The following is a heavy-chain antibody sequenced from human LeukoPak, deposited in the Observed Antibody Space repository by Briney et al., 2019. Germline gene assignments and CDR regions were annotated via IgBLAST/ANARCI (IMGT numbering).Heavy chain of an antibody. J-gene: IGHJ4*02. CDR3: VRDYYDGDNWSHDY. CDR2: SRNKPNSYTT. D-gene: IGHD3-22*01. Sequence: PGGSLRLSCAASGFTFSDHYMDWVRQAPERGLEWVARSRNKPNSYTTEYAASVKGRFTISRDGSENSLYLQMNSLKTEDTAVYYCVRDYYDGDNWSHDYWGQGTLVTVSS. CDR1: GFTFSDHY. V-gene: IGHV3-72*01.